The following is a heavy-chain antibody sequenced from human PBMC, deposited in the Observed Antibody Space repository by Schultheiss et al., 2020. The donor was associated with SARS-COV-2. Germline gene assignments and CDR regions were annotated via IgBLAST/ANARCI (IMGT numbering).Heavy chain of an antibody. Sequence: GGSLRLSCAASGFTVSNNYMSWVRQAPGKGLEWVSVIYIGGNTYYSDSVKGRFTISRDSSKNTLYLQMNSLRAEDTAVYYCASFSGSYFSADAFDIWGQGTMVTVSS. CDR1: GFTVSNNY. CDR3: ASFSGSYFSADAFDI. CDR2: IYIGGNT. D-gene: IGHD1-26*01. V-gene: IGHV3-53*01. J-gene: IGHJ3*02.